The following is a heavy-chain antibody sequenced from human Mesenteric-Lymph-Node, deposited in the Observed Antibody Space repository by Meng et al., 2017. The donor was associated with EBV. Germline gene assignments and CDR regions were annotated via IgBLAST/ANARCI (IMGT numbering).Heavy chain of an antibody. J-gene: IGHJ1*01. Sequence: QVAVQESGPGLVKPSGTLSLTCAVSGGSISGNNWCSWIRQPPGKGLEWIGEVFHIGSTNYNPSLKSRVTISLDKSKNQFSLKLTSVTAADTAVYFCARVSEISGTWLDCWGQGTLVTVSS. CDR2: VFHIGST. CDR3: ARVSEISGTWLDC. V-gene: IGHV4-4*02. CDR1: GGSISGNNW. D-gene: IGHD1-7*01.